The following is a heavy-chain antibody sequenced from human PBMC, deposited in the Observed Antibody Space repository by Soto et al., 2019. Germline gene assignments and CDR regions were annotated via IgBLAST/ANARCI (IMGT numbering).Heavy chain of an antibody. D-gene: IGHD3-10*01. CDR1: GGSISSGDYS. CDR2: VFRSGST. Sequence: QLQLQESGSGLVKPSQTLSLTCTVSGGSISSGDYSWSCIRQPPGKGTEWLGYVFRSGSTYYSPSLKSRVTISADGSKIQFSRKLTSVTAADTGVYYCARGSYGAGSDYWGQGTLVTVSS. V-gene: IGHV4-30-2*01. J-gene: IGHJ4*02. CDR3: ARGSYGAGSDY.